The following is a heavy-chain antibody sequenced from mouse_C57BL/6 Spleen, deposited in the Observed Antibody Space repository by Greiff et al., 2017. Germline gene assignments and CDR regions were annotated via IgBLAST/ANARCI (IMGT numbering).Heavy chain of an antibody. CDR3: AKNGGMTTVVEYYYAMDY. V-gene: IGHV2-5*01. CDR2: IWRGGST. Sequence: QVQLQQSGPGLVQPSQSLSITCTVSGFSLTSYGVHWVRQSPGKGLEWLGVIWRGGSTDYNAAFMSRLSITKDNSKSQVFFKMNSLQADDTAIYYCAKNGGMTTVVEYYYAMDYWGQGTSVTVSS. D-gene: IGHD1-1*01. J-gene: IGHJ4*01. CDR1: GFSLTSYG.